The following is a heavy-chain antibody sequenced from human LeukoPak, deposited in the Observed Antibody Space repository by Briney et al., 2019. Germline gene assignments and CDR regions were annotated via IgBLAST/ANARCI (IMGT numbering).Heavy chain of an antibody. CDR3: ARSNVVVVAADAFDI. CDR1: GYTFTSYA. D-gene: IGHD2-15*01. V-gene: IGHV1-3*01. Sequence: VASVKVSCKASGYTFTSYAMHWVRQAPGQRLEWMGWINAGNGNTKYSQKFQGRVTITRDTSASTAYMELSSLRSEDTAVYYCARSNVVVVAADAFDIWGQGTMVTVSS. CDR2: INAGNGNT. J-gene: IGHJ3*02.